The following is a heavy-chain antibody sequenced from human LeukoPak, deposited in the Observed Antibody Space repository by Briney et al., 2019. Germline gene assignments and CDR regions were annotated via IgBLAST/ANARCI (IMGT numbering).Heavy chain of an antibody. V-gene: IGHV1-46*01. CDR2: INPSGGST. J-gene: IGHJ3*01. Sequence: ASVKVSCKASGYTFTSYYMHWVRQAPGQGLEWMGIINPSGGSTSYAQKFQGRVTMTRDMSTSTVYMELRSLRSDDTAVYYCARVTSFCGGDCYPNDAFDVWGQGTMVTVSS. D-gene: IGHD2-21*02. CDR3: ARVTSFCGGDCYPNDAFDV. CDR1: GYTFTSYY.